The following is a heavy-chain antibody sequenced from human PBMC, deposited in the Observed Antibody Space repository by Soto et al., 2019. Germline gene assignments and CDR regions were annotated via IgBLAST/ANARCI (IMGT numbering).Heavy chain of an antibody. CDR2: IYYSGST. V-gene: IGHV4-59*08. J-gene: IGHJ6*03. Sequence: PSETLSLTCTVSGSSISSYYGSWIRQPPGKGLEWIGYIYYSGSTNYNPSLKSRVTISVDTSKNQFSLKLSSVTAADTAVYYCARHRNYYYYMDVWGKGTTVTVSS. CDR3: ARHRNYYYYMDV. CDR1: GSSISSYY.